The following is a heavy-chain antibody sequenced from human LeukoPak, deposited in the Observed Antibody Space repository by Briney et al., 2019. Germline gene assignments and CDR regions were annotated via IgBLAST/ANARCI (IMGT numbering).Heavy chain of an antibody. Sequence: AGESLKISCKGSGYSFTGYWIGWVRQMPGKGLEWMGIIYPGDSDTRYSPSFQGQVTISADKSISTAYLQWSGLKASDTAMYYCARHGAGVDTMDYGDYEPEGYFDLWGRGTLVTVSS. V-gene: IGHV5-51*01. D-gene: IGHD4-17*01. CDR1: GYSFTGYW. J-gene: IGHJ2*01. CDR3: ARHGAGVDTMDYGDYEPEGYFDL. CDR2: IYPGDSDT.